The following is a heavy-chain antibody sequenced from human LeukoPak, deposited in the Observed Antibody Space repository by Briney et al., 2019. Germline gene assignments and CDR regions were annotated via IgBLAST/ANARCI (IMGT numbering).Heavy chain of an antibody. CDR2: IIPLFGTA. D-gene: IGHD3-22*01. CDR1: GGSFSRNA. CDR3: AREWDFDSRGFYYYY. V-gene: IGHV1-69*13. Sequence: ASVKVSCKASGGSFSRNAISWVRQAPGQGLEWMGGIIPLFGTANYAQRFQGRVTITVDESTRTAYMELSSLRSEDTAIYYCAREWDFDSRGFYYYYWGQGTLVTVSS. J-gene: IGHJ4*02.